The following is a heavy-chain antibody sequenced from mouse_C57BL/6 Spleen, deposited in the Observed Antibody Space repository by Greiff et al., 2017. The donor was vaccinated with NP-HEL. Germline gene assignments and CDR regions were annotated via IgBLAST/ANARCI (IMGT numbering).Heavy chain of an antibody. Sequence: VQGVESGAELARPGASVKLSCKASGYTFTSYGISWVKQRTGQGLEWIGEIYPRSGNTYYNEKFKGKATLTADKSSSTAYMELRSLTSEDSAVYFCARSGLGHYFDYWGQGTTLTVSS. CDR3: ARSGLGHYFDY. J-gene: IGHJ2*01. CDR2: IYPRSGNT. V-gene: IGHV1-81*01. CDR1: GYTFTSYG. D-gene: IGHD2-13*01.